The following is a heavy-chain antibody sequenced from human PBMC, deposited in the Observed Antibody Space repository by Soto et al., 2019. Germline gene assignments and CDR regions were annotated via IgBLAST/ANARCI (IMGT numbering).Heavy chain of an antibody. CDR2: ISGSGGST. CDR1: GFTFSSYA. CDR3: AKATPAQWRKGDAFDI. D-gene: IGHD6-19*01. Sequence: EVQLLEAGGGLVQPGGSLRLSCAACGFTFSSYAMSWVRQAPGKGLEWGSAISGSGGSTYYADSVKGRLTIPRDNSNNKLYLPMNSLRAEDTAVYYCAKATPAQWRKGDAFDIWGQGTMVTVSS. J-gene: IGHJ3*02. V-gene: IGHV3-23*01.